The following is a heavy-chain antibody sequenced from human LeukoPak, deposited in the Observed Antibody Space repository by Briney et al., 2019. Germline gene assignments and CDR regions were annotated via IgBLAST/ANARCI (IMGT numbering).Heavy chain of an antibody. V-gene: IGHV1-18*01. Sequence: ASVKVSCKASGYTFTSYGISWVRQAPGQGPEWMGWINVNNGNTNYAQKVQGRVNVTTDTSTGTVYMELRSLGSDDTAVYYCARHQWLYDLWGQGTLVTVSS. CDR3: ARHQWLYDL. D-gene: IGHD6-19*01. CDR1: GYTFTSYG. CDR2: INVNNGNT. J-gene: IGHJ4*02.